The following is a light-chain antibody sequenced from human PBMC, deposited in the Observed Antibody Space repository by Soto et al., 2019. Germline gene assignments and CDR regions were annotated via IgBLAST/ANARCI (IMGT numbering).Light chain of an antibody. Sequence: ETVLTQSPGTLSLSPGERATLSCRASQSVNSNYLAWYQQKPGQAPRLLIYGASSRATGIPDRFSGSGSGTDFILTISRLETDDFAVYYCQQYGRSPRTFGQGTKVEIK. CDR1: QSVNSNY. CDR3: QQYGRSPRT. CDR2: GAS. V-gene: IGKV3-20*01. J-gene: IGKJ1*01.